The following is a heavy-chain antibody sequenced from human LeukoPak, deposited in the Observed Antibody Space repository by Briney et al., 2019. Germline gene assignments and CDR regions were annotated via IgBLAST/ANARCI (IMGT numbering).Heavy chain of an antibody. CDR2: IKQDGSEK. CDR3: ARGSGSYAMDV. J-gene: IGHJ6*02. D-gene: IGHD1-26*01. Sequence: GGSLRLSCAASGFTFSSYWMTWVRQAPGKGLEWVANIKQDGSEKDYADSVRGRFTISRDNAKNSLYLQMNSLRAEDTAIYYCARGSGSYAMDVWGQGTTVTVSS. CDR1: GFTFSSYW. V-gene: IGHV3-7*03.